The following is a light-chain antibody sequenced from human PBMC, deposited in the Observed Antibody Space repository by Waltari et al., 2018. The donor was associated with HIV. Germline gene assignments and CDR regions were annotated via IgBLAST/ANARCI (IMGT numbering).Light chain of an antibody. CDR1: QSVTSSY. J-gene: IGKJ2*01. Sequence: EIVLTQSTGTLSLSPGDRATLSCRASQSVTSSYLAWYQQTPGQTPRLLIYGTSNRATGIPDRFSGSGSGTDFTLTISRLDPEDFAVYYCQQYGSSSYTFGQGTKLEIK. CDR3: QQYGSSSYT. V-gene: IGKV3-20*01. CDR2: GTS.